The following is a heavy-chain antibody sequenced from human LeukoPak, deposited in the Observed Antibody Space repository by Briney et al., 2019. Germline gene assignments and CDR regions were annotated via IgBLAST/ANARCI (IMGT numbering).Heavy chain of an antibody. CDR3: AREDPVGPLD. Sequence: PGGSLRLSCAAPGFTFSSYWMSWVRQAPGKGLEWVANIKQDGSEKYYVDSVKGRFTISRDNAKNSLYLQMNSLRAEDTAVYYCAREDPVGPLDWGQGTLVTVSS. CDR2: IKQDGSEK. V-gene: IGHV3-7*01. J-gene: IGHJ4*02. CDR1: GFTFSSYW. D-gene: IGHD4-23*01.